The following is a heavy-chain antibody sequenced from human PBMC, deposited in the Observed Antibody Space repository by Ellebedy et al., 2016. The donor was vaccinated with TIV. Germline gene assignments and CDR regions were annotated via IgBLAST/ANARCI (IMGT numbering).Heavy chain of an antibody. D-gene: IGHD3-16*01. Sequence: SETLSLTCTVSGGPISSYYWSWIRQPQGKGLEWISEINQTGSTNYNPSLKSRVTISVDTSKNQFSLKLSSVTAAATAVYYCASLALGVNAFDIWGQGTMVTVSS. J-gene: IGHJ3*02. CDR1: GGPISSYY. V-gene: IGHV4-34*01. CDR2: INQTGST. CDR3: ASLALGVNAFDI.